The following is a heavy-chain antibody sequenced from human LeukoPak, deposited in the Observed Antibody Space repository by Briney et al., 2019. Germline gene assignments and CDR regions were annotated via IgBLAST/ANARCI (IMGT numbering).Heavy chain of an antibody. CDR2: IQPDGSAE. Sequence: PSGASLRPSRATSGFTFSSNWMSWVRHVPGRGLDWVANIQPDGSAEYYAASVKGRFTVSRDNAKNSLYLQMSSLRVEDTAVYYCARANNSSWHNWGQGTLVTVSS. J-gene: IGHJ4*02. D-gene: IGHD6-13*01. V-gene: IGHV3-7*01. CDR3: ARANNSSWHN. CDR1: GFTFSSNW.